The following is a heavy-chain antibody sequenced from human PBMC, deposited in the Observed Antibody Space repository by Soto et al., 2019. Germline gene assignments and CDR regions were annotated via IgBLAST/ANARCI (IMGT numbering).Heavy chain of an antibody. D-gene: IGHD3-9*01. V-gene: IGHV4-59*01. CDR3: ARLILTGYYVHDF. J-gene: IGHJ4*02. CDR1: GGSITSYY. Sequence: SETLSLTCTGSGGSITSYYWGFVRQPPGKGLEWIGYIFYTGTTSYNPSLKSRVTISVDTSKNQFSLKMNSVTAADTAVYFCARLILTGYYVHDFWGQGTPVTVS. CDR2: IFYTGTT.